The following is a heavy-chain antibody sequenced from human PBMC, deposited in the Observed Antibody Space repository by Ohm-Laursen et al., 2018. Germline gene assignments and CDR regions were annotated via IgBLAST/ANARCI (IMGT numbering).Heavy chain of an antibody. D-gene: IGHD3-9*01. J-gene: IGHJ4*02. Sequence: TLSLTCTVSGDSINNYYWSWIRQPAGKGLEWIGRMYATGSSNYNPSLNSRVTMSVDTSRNQFFLKLTSVTAADTAVYYCAVSEVRYSFTYLADFWGQGTLVTVPS. CDR3: AVSEVRYSFTYLADF. CDR1: GDSINNYY. V-gene: IGHV4-4*07. CDR2: MYATGSS.